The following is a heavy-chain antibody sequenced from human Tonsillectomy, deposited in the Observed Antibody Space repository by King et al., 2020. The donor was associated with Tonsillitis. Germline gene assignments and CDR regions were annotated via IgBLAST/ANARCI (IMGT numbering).Heavy chain of an antibody. D-gene: IGHD3/OR15-3a*01. Sequence: VQLVESGGGLVQPGGSLRLSCGASGFTFSENWMAWVRQAPGKGLEWVASIDKVGSEKRYIASVKGRFIISRDNVENSLDLQMNSLRVGDTAVFYCATEDWYRIDFWGQGTLVTVSS. J-gene: IGHJ4*02. CDR2: IDKVGSEK. V-gene: IGHV3-7*03. CDR1: GFTFSENW. CDR3: ATEDWYRIDF.